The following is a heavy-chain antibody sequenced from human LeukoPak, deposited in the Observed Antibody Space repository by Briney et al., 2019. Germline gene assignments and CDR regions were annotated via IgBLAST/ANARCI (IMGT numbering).Heavy chain of an antibody. J-gene: IGHJ4*02. CDR1: GFTVRSGY. D-gene: IGHD5-18*01. Sequence: PGGSLRLSCAASGFTVRSGYMSWVRQAPGKGLEWVSLIYSGGRTYYAASVKGRFTTSRDNSKNTLYLKMNSLRPEDTAVYYCAKGYNYAYEYWGQGTLVTVSS. V-gene: IGHV3-53*01. CDR3: AKGYNYAYEY. CDR2: IYSGGRT.